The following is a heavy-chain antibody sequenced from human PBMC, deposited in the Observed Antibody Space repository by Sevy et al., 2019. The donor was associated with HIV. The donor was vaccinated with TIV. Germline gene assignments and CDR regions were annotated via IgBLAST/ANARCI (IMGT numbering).Heavy chain of an antibody. Sequence: SETLSLTCTVSGGSISSGGYYWSWIRQHPGKGLEWIGYIYYSGSTYYNPSLKSRVTISVDTSKNQFSLKLSSVTAADTAVYYCARGSPDIDYYDSGGYYALSLWGQGTLVTVSS. J-gene: IGHJ4*02. D-gene: IGHD3-22*01. CDR3: ARGSPDIDYYDSGGYYALSL. CDR1: GGSISSGGYY. V-gene: IGHV4-31*03. CDR2: IYYSGST.